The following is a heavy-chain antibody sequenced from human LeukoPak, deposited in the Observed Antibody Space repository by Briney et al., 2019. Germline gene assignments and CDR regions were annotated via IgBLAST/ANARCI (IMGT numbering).Heavy chain of an antibody. D-gene: IGHD1-26*01. CDR3: ARLCGSFSGGFDY. V-gene: IGHV3-33*01. Sequence: GGSLRLSCAASGFTFSSYGMHWVRQTPGKGLEWVAIIWSDGSNKYYADSVKGRFTISRDNSKNTLYLQMNSLRAEDTAVYYCARLCGSFSGGFDYWGQGTLVTVSS. CDR2: IWSDGSNK. J-gene: IGHJ4*02. CDR1: GFTFSSYG.